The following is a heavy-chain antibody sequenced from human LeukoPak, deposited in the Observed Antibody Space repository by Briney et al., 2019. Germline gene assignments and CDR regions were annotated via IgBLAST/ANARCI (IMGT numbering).Heavy chain of an antibody. V-gene: IGHV4-59*01. Sequence: PSETLSLTCAVYGESFSGYYWSWIRQPPGKGLEWIGYIYYSGSTNYNPSLKSRVTISVDTSKNQFSLKLSSVTAADTAVYYCARGYSSSWYSSYYYYYMDVWGKGTTVTVSS. CDR3: ARGYSSSWYSSYYYYYMDV. J-gene: IGHJ6*03. D-gene: IGHD6-13*01. CDR2: IYYSGST. CDR1: GESFSGYY.